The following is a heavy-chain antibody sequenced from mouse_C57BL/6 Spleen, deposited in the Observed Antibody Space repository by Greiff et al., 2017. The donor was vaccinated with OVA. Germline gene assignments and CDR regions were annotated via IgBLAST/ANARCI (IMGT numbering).Heavy chain of an antibody. CDR2: IDPSDSYT. CDR1: GYTFTSYW. Sequence: QVHVKQPGAELVKPGASVKLSCKASGYTFTSYWMQWVKQRPGQGLEWIGEIDPSDSYTNYNQKFKGKATLTVDTSSSTAYMQLSSLTSEDSAVYYCASYSNYYAMDYWGQGTSVTVSS. J-gene: IGHJ4*01. D-gene: IGHD2-5*01. CDR3: ASYSNYYAMDY. V-gene: IGHV1-50*01.